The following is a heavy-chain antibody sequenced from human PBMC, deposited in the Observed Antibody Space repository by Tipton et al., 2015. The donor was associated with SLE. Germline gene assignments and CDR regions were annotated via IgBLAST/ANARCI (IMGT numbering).Heavy chain of an antibody. V-gene: IGHV4-38-2*01. Sequence: TLSLTCAVSGYSISSGYCWGWIRQPPGKGLEWVGSIYHSGSTYYNPSLRSRVTISVDTSKNQFSLKLTSVTAADTALYYCATKANPGLPAFLTDVWGQGTTVTVSS. CDR2: IYHSGST. CDR1: GYSISSGYC. D-gene: IGHD2-21*02. CDR3: ATKANPGLPAFLTDV. J-gene: IGHJ6*02.